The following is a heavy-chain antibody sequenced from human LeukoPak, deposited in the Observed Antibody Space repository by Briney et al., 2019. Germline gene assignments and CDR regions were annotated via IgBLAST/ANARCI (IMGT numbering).Heavy chain of an antibody. CDR3: VRYSSSSGWFDP. D-gene: IGHD6-6*01. V-gene: IGHV4-59*08. CDR2: IYYGGRT. J-gene: IGHJ5*02. CDR1: GDSISSYH. Sequence: ASETLSLTCTVSGDSISSYHWSWIRQPPGKGLEWIGYIYYGGRTNYNPSLKSRVTISVDTSKNQFSLKLSSVTATDTAVYYCVRYSSSSGWFDPWGQGTLVTVSS.